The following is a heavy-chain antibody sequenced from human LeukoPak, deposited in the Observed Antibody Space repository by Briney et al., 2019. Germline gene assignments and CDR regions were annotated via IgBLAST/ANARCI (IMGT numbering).Heavy chain of an antibody. V-gene: IGHV3-7*04. D-gene: IGHD1-14*01. CDR2: IKDDGSEK. CDR1: GFSFSSYW. Sequence: GGSLRLSCVGSGFSFSSYWMTWVRQAPGKGLEWVANIKDDGSEKYSMDSVKGRFTISRDNAKNLLYLQMSSLRAEDTAVYYCARARIDYWGQGTLVTVSS. CDR3: ARARIDY. J-gene: IGHJ4*02.